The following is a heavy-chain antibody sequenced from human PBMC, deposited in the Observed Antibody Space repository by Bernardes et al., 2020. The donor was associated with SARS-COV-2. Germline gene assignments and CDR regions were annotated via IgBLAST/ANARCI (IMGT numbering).Heavy chain of an antibody. CDR2: INRKSDTT. Sequence: GGSLRLSCAASGNSFDDYGMSWVRQVPGKGLEWVSGINRKSDTTAYADSVEGRFTISRDNAKKSLYLQMNSLRVEDTALFYCVRGFIGGPFDIWGQGTMVTVSS. J-gene: IGHJ3*02. CDR1: GNSFDDYG. D-gene: IGHD1-26*01. V-gene: IGHV3-20*04. CDR3: VRGFIGGPFDI.